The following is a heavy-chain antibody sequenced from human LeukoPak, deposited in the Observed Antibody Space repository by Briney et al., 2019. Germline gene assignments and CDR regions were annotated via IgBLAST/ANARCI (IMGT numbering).Heavy chain of an antibody. V-gene: IGHV3-23*01. D-gene: IGHD6-19*01. Sequence: GGSLRLSCAASGFAFTSYAMNWVRQAPGKGLEWVSAISGNGGTTYYADSVKGRFTISRDNSKNTLYVQMNSLRAEDTAVYYCAKVSPYKIAVAGNSDYWGQGALVTVSS. CDR1: GFAFTSYA. J-gene: IGHJ4*02. CDR3: AKVSPYKIAVAGNSDY. CDR2: ISGNGGTT.